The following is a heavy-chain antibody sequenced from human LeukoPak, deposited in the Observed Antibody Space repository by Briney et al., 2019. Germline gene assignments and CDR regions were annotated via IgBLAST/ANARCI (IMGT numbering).Heavy chain of an antibody. CDR3: ARDYGSGSYAYYYYYMDV. V-gene: IGHV1-46*01. CDR1: GYTFTSYY. J-gene: IGHJ6*03. Sequence: ASVTVSCKASGYTFTSYYMHWVRQAPGQGLEWMGIINPSGGSTSYAQKFQGRVTMTRDTSTSTVYMELSSLRSEDTAVYYCARDYGSGSYAYYYYYMDVWGKGTTVTISS. CDR2: INPSGGST. D-gene: IGHD3-10*01.